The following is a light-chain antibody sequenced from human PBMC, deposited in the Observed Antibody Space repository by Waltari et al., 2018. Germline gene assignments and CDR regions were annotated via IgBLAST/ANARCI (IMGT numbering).Light chain of an antibody. CDR3: YSYTTSGIYV. J-gene: IGLJ1*01. CDR2: QVS. CDR1: NSDVGFYNR. V-gene: IGLV2-18*02. Sequence: QSALTQPPSVSGSPGQSVTISCAGTNSDVGFYNRVSWYQQSPGTAPKLIVYQVSNRPSGVPDRFSGSKSGSTASLTISGLQAEDEADYYCYSYTTSGIYVFGT.